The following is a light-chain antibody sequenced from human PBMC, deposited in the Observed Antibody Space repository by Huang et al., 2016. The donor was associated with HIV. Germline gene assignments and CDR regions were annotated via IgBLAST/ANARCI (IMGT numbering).Light chain of an antibody. Sequence: EIIMTQSPATLSLSPGEGASLSCRANQSVATNLAWYLHRPGQSPRILIFGASTRAAGLAGRFSGSGAGTKFTLTVSGLQSEDFAVYYCQQYHNWPYTFGQGTKLEI. J-gene: IGKJ2*01. CDR2: GAS. V-gene: IGKV3-15*01. CDR1: QSVATN. CDR3: QQYHNWPYT.